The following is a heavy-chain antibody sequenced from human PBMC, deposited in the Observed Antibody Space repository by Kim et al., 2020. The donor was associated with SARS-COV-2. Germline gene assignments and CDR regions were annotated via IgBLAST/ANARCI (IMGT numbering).Heavy chain of an antibody. CDR2: ISGSGGST. CDR1: GFTFSSYA. Sequence: GGSLRLSCAASGFTFSSYAMSWVRQAPGKGLEWVSAISGSGGSTYYADSVKGRFTISRDNSKNTLYLQMNSLRAEDTAVYYCAKDTYPGIAVAGTNYWGQGTLVTVSS. J-gene: IGHJ4*02. V-gene: IGHV3-23*01. CDR3: AKDTYPGIAVAGTNY. D-gene: IGHD6-19*01.